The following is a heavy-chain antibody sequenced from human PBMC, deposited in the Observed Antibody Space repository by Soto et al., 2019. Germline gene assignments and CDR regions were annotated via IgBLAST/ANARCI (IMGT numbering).Heavy chain of an antibody. D-gene: IGHD6-13*01. V-gene: IGHV4-34*01. CDR2: INHSGST. Sequence: SETLSLTCVVYGGSFSGYYWSWIRQPPGKGLEWIGEINHSGSTNYNPSLKSRVTISVDTSKNQFSLKLSSVTAADTAVYYCARGPRGIAGVDYWGQGTLVTVSS. J-gene: IGHJ4*02. CDR3: ARGPRGIAGVDY. CDR1: GGSFSGYY.